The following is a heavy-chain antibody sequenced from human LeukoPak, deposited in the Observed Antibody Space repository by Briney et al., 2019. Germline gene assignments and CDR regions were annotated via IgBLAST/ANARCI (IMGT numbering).Heavy chain of an antibody. J-gene: IGHJ5*02. V-gene: IGHV1-2*02. CDR2: INPNSGGT. Sequence: ASVKVSCKASGYSFTDKYMHWVRQAPGQGLEWMGWINPNSGGTNYAQKFQGRVTMTTDTSMSTAYMELSRLTSDDTAVYYCARAGGRSWFDPWGQGTLITVSS. CDR1: GYSFTDKY. CDR3: ARAGGRSWFDP.